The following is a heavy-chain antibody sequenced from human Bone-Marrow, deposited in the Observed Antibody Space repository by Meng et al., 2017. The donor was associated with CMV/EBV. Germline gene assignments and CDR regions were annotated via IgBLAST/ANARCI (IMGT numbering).Heavy chain of an antibody. CDR2: INSDGSST. V-gene: IGHV3-74*01. D-gene: IGHD3-3*01. J-gene: IGHJ5*02. CDR3: ARGRRSGYYSSWFDP. Sequence: GGSLRLSCAASGFTFSSYAMSWVRRAPGKGLVWVSRINSDGSSTSYADSVKGRFTISRDNAKNTLYLQMNSLRAEDTAVYYCARGRRSGYYSSWFDPWGQGTLVTVSS. CDR1: GFTFSSYA.